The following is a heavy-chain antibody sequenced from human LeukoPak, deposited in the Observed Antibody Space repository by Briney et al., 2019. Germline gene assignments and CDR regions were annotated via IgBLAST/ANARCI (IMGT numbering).Heavy chain of an antibody. CDR3: ARGPRVWGYYYYYMDV. CDR1: GYTFTGYY. Sequence: ASVKVSCKASGYTFTGYYMHWVRQAPGQGLEWMRWINTNTGNPTYAQGFTGRFVFSLDTSVSTAYLQISSLKAEDTAVYYCARGPRVWGYYYYYMDVWGKGTTVTVSS. V-gene: IGHV7-4-1*02. D-gene: IGHD6-13*01. CDR2: INTNTGNP. J-gene: IGHJ6*03.